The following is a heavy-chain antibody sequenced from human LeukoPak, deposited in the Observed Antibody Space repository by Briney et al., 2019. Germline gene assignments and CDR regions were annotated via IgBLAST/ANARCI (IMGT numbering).Heavy chain of an antibody. CDR1: GGTFSSYA. J-gene: IGHJ6*03. CDR3: ARGFYYYYYMDV. V-gene: IGHV1-69*05. CDR2: IIPIFGTA. Sequence: SVKVSCRASGGTFSSYAISWVRQAPGQGLEWMGRIIPIFGTANYAQKFQGRVTITTDESTSTAYMELSSLRSEDTAVYYCARGFYYYYYMDVWGKGTTVTVSS.